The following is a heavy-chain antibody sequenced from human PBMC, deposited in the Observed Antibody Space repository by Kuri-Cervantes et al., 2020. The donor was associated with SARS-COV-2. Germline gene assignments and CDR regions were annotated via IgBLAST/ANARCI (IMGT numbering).Heavy chain of an antibody. Sequence: GGSLRLSCAASGFTFSSYAMHWVRQAPGKGLEYVSAISSNGGSTYYANSVKGRFTISRDNSKNTLYLQMNSLRAEDTAVYYCAKPHPYSDYWPPRYYFDYWGQGTLVTVSS. J-gene: IGHJ4*01. D-gene: IGHD4-11*01. CDR3: AKPHPYSDYWPPRYYFDY. V-gene: IGHV3-64*01. CDR1: GFTFSSYA. CDR2: ISSNGGST.